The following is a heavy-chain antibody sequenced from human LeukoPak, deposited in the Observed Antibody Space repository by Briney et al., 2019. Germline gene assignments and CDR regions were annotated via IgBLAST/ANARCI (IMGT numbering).Heavy chain of an antibody. CDR3: ARHYDSSAYWYYFDY. CDR2: IYYSGST. CDR1: GGSISSYY. D-gene: IGHD3-22*01. V-gene: IGHV4-59*08. Sequence: SETLSLTCTVSGGSISSYYRSWIRQPPGKGLEWIGYIYYSGSTSYNPSLKSRVTISVDTSKNQFSLKLSSVTAADTAVYYCARHYDSSAYWYYFDYWGQGTLVTVSP. J-gene: IGHJ4*02.